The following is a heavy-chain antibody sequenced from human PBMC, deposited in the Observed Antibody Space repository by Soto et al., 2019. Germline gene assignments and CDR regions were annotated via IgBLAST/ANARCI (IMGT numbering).Heavy chain of an antibody. D-gene: IGHD6-6*01. CDR3: ARGLPSIAARPDLYYFDY. V-gene: IGHV1-8*01. CDR2: MNPSSGNT. Sequence: GASVKVSCKASGYTFTSYDINWVRQATGQGLEWMGWMNPSSGNTGYVQKFQGRVTMTRNTSISTAYVELSSLRSEDTAVYYCARGLPSIAARPDLYYFDYWGQGSLVTVSS. CDR1: GYTFTSYD. J-gene: IGHJ4*02.